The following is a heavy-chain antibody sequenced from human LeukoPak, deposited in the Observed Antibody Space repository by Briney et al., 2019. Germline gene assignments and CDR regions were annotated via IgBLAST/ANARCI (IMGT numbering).Heavy chain of an antibody. CDR1: GFTFSDYY. J-gene: IGHJ5*02. CDR3: ARAGGIVVVVAAIDYNWFDP. V-gene: IGHV3-11*04. Sequence: GGSLRLSCAASGFTFSDYYMSWIRQAPGKGLEWVSYISSSGSTIYYADSVKGRFTISRDNAKNSLYLQMNSLRAEDTAVYYCARAGGIVVVVAAIDYNWFDPWGQGTLVTVSS. CDR2: ISSSGSTI. D-gene: IGHD2-15*01.